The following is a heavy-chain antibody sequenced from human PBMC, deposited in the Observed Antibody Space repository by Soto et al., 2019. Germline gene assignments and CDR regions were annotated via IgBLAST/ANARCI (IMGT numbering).Heavy chain of an antibody. CDR2: INPGYGNT. CDR3: ARVGWDPQGYGDWQY. V-gene: IGHV1-3*01. Sequence: VQLVQSGAGVKNPGASVKLSCRGSGYTFTTYAMHWVRQAPGQSLEWMGWINPGYGNTKYSQKFQDRVTITRDVTATTVYMELTSLTSKDTAVYFCARVGWDPQGYGDWQYWGQGALVTVSS. J-gene: IGHJ4*02. D-gene: IGHD4-17*01. CDR1: GYTFTTYA.